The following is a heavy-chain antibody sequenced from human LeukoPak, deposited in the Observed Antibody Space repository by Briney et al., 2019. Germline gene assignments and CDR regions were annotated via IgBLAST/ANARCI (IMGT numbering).Heavy chain of an antibody. Sequence: GGSLRLSCAASGFTVSSNYMSWVRQAPGKGLEWVSFIYSGGSTYYADSVKGRFTISRDNSKNTLYLQMNSLRAEDTAVYYCARATRALSLYYFDYWGQGTLVTVSS. CDR1: GFTVSSNY. V-gene: IGHV3-53*01. CDR3: ARATRALSLYYFDY. D-gene: IGHD1-26*01. J-gene: IGHJ4*02. CDR2: IYSGGST.